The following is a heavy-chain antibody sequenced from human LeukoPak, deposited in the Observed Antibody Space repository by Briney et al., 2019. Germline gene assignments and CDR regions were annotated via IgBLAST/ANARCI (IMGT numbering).Heavy chain of an antibody. Sequence: GESLKISCKGSGYSFTSYWIGWVRQMPGKGLEWMGIIYPGDSDTRYSPSFQGQVTISADKSISTAYLQWSSLKASDTAVYYCARLTDYGDYRVGFDYWGQGTLVTVSS. CDR1: GYSFTSYW. CDR2: IYPGDSDT. V-gene: IGHV5-51*01. CDR3: ARLTDYGDYRVGFDY. J-gene: IGHJ4*02. D-gene: IGHD4-17*01.